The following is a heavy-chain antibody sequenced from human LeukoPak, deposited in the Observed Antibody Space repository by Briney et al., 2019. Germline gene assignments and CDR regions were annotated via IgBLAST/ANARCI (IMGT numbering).Heavy chain of an antibody. D-gene: IGHD2-21*02. V-gene: IGHV3-21*01. Sequence: GGSLRLSCAASGFTFSSYSMNWVRQAPGKGLEWVSSISSSSSYIYYADSVKGRFTISRGNAKNSLYLQMNSLRAEDTAVYYCAREGDSQGYFDYWGQGTLVTVSS. J-gene: IGHJ4*02. CDR2: ISSSSSYI. CDR3: AREGDSQGYFDY. CDR1: GFTFSSYS.